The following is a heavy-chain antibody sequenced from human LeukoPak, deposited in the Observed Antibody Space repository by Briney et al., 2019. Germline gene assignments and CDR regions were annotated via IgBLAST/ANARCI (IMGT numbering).Heavy chain of an antibody. V-gene: IGHV3-53*01. CDR1: GFTVSSNY. J-gene: IGHJ4*02. CDR3: AREDYGGKVFDY. CDR2: IYSGGST. Sequence: GGSLRLSCAASGFTVSSNYMSWVRQAPGKGLEWVSVIYSGGSTYYADSVKGRFTISRDNSKNTLYLQMNSLRAEDTAVYYCAREDYGGKVFDYWGQGTLVTVSS. D-gene: IGHD4-23*01.